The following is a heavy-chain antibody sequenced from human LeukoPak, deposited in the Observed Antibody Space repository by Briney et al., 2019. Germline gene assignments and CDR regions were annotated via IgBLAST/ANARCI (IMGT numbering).Heavy chain of an antibody. CDR2: FDPEDGET. J-gene: IGHJ4*02. CDR1: GYTLTELS. V-gene: IGHV1-24*01. D-gene: IGHD1-26*01. Sequence: ASVKVSCTVSGYTLTELSMHWVRQAPGKGLEWMGGFDPEDGETIYAQKFQGRVTMTEDTSTDTAYMELSSLRSEDTAVYYCATDLRGSYYWFDYWGQGTLVTVSS. CDR3: ATDLRGSYYWFDY.